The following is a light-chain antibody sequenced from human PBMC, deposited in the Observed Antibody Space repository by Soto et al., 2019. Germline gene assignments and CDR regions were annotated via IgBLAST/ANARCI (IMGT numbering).Light chain of an antibody. V-gene: IGLV2-14*01. CDR3: SSYTTSSPYV. Sequence: QSVLTQPASVSGSPGQSITISCTGTSSDVGGYHYVSWYQQHPGKAPKLMIYEVTNRPSGVSNRFSGSKSGSTASLTISGLQAEDEADYYCSSYTTSSPYVFGTGTKVTV. CDR2: EVT. CDR1: SSDVGGYHY. J-gene: IGLJ1*01.